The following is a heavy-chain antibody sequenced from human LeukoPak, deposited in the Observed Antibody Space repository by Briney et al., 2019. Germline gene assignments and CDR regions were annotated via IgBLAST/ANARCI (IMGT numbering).Heavy chain of an antibody. V-gene: IGHV3-9*01. CDR3: AKVLPRYYDSSGYYPA. CDR2: ISWNSGSI. CDR1: GFTFDDYA. Sequence: GGSLRLSCAASGFTFDDYAMHWVRQAPGKGLEWVSGISWNSGSIGYADSVKGRFTISRDNAKNSLYLQMNSLRAEDTALYYCAKVLPRYYDSSGYYPAWGQGTLVTVSS. D-gene: IGHD3-22*01. J-gene: IGHJ5*02.